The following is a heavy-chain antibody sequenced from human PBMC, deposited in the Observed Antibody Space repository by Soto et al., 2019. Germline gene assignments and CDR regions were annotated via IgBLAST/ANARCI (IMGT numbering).Heavy chain of an antibody. J-gene: IGHJ4*02. CDR1: GFMLSAYG. CDR2: IWYDGSEK. V-gene: IGHV3-33*06. D-gene: IGHD3-22*01. CDR3: GKVADSGYYTVER. Sequence: PGGSLRLSCVASGFMLSAYGMHWVRQAPGKGLEWVAVIWYDGSEKYYADSVKGRFTISRDTSKNTLYLQMDSLRVEDTAVYYCGKVADSGYYTVERWGQGTLVTVSS.